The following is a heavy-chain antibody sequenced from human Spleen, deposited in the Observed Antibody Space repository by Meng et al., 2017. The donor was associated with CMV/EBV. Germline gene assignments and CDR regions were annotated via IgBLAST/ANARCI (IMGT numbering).Heavy chain of an antibody. CDR2: INPSGGST. Sequence: ASVKVSCKASGYTFTSYYMHWVRQAPGQGLEWMGIINPSGGSTSYAQKFQGRVTMTRDTSTSTVYMELSSLRSEDTAVYYCSRAYCSSTSCYNHYYYGMDVWGQGTTVTVSS. CDR1: GYTFTSYY. CDR3: SRAYCSSTSCYNHYYYGMDV. V-gene: IGHV1-46*01. J-gene: IGHJ6*02. D-gene: IGHD2-2*02.